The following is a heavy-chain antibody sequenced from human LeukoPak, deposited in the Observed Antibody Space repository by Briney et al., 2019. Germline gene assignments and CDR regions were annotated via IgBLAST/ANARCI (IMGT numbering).Heavy chain of an antibody. CDR3: AKDSGVYYYDSSGEYYFDY. J-gene: IGHJ4*02. CDR1: GFTFSSYS. V-gene: IGHV3-21*04. CDR2: ISSSSSYI. Sequence: PGGSLRLSCAASGFTFSSYSMTWVRQAPGKGLEWVSSISSSSSYIYYADSVKGRFTISRDNAKNSLYLQMNSLRAEDTALYYCAKDSGVYYYDSSGEYYFDYWSQGTLVTVSS. D-gene: IGHD3-22*01.